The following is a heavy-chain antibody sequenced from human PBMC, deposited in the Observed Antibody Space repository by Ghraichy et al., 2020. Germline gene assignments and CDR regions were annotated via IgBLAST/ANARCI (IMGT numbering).Heavy chain of an antibody. Sequence: SVKVSCKASGGTFSSYAISWVRQAPGQGLEWMGGIIPIFGIANYAQKFQGRVTITADKSTSTAYMELSSLRSEDTAVYYCARVYYDSSGLGSHWAIDIWGQGTMVTVSS. V-gene: IGHV1-69*10. CDR2: IIPIFGIA. CDR1: GGTFSSYA. D-gene: IGHD3-22*01. CDR3: ARVYYDSSGLGSHWAIDI. J-gene: IGHJ3*02.